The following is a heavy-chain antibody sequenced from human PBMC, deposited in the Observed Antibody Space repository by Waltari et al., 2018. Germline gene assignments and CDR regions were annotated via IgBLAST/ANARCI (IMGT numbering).Heavy chain of an antibody. CDR3: AKGDYGDYTWFDP. CDR2: ISGSGGST. V-gene: IGHV3-23*01. D-gene: IGHD4-17*01. CDR1: GFTFSSFA. Sequence: EVQLLESGGGLVQPGGSLRLSCAASGFTFSSFAMNWVRQAPGKGLEWVSTISGSGGSTYFADSVKGRFSIFRDNSKNTLSLHMDSLRAEDTAVYYCAKGDYGDYTWFDPWGQGTLVTVSS. J-gene: IGHJ5*02.